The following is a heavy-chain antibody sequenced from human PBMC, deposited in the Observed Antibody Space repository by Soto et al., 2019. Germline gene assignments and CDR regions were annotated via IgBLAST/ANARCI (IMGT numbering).Heavy chain of an antibody. CDR2: IIPIFGTA. CDR3: ARDLYYYDSSGYSWYFDL. Sequence: QVQLVQSGAEVKKPGSSVKVSCKASGGTFSSYAISWVRQAPGQGLEWMGGIIPIFGTANYAQKFQGRVTITADKSTSTAYMELSSLRSEDTAVYYCARDLYYYDSSGYSWYFDLWGRGTLVTVSS. J-gene: IGHJ2*01. D-gene: IGHD3-22*01. V-gene: IGHV1-69*06. CDR1: GGTFSSYA.